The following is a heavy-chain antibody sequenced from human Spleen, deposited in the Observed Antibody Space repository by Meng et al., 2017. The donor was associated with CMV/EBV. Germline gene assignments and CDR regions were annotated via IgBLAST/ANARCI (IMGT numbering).Heavy chain of an antibody. CDR2: ISSSGSTI. V-gene: IGHV3-48*03. D-gene: IGHD1-1*01. CDR3: ASGSLESCDY. J-gene: IGHJ4*02. Sequence: GGSLRLSCAASGFTFSSYEMNWVRQAPGKGLEWVSYISSSGSTIYYADSVRGRFTISKDNSKNTLYLQMNSLRGEDTAVYYSASGSLESCDYWGQGTLVTVSS. CDR1: GFTFSSYE.